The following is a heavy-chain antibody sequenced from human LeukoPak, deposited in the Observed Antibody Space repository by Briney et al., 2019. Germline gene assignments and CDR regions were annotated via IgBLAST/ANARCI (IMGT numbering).Heavy chain of an antibody. Sequence: GASVKVSCKASRYTFTSYDINWVRQATGQGLEWMGWMNPNSGNTGYAQKFQGRVTMTRNTSISTAYMELSSLRSEDTAVYYCARGRALWFGLRNFDYWGQGTLVTVSS. D-gene: IGHD3-10*01. CDR2: MNPNSGNT. V-gene: IGHV1-8*02. J-gene: IGHJ4*02. CDR1: RYTFTSYD. CDR3: ARGRALWFGLRNFDY.